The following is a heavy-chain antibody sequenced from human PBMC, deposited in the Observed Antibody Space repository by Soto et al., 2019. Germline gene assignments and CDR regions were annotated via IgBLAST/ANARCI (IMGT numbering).Heavy chain of an antibody. D-gene: IGHD1-26*01. Sequence: GGSLRLSCGASGFTFDDYAMHWVRQAPGKGLEWVSGISWNSDTIAYADSVKGRFTISRDNAKKSLYLQMNSLRVEDTALYYCAKAIPPGSYYSAIDYWGQGTLVTVSS. J-gene: IGHJ4*02. V-gene: IGHV3-9*01. CDR2: ISWNSDTI. CDR1: GFTFDDYA. CDR3: AKAIPPGSYYSAIDY.